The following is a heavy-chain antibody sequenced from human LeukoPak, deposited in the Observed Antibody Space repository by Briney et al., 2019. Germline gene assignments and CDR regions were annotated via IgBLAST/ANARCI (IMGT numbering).Heavy chain of an antibody. CDR2: FDPEDGET. J-gene: IGHJ4*02. D-gene: IGHD3-3*01. Sequence: ASVKVSCKVSGYTLTQLSMHWVRQAPGKRLEWRGGFDPEDGETIYAQKFQGRVTMTEDTSTDTAYMELSSLRSEGTAVYYCATRKNYDFWSGYYSFDYWGQGTLVTVSS. CDR3: ATRKNYDFWSGYYSFDY. V-gene: IGHV1-24*01. CDR1: GYTLTQLS.